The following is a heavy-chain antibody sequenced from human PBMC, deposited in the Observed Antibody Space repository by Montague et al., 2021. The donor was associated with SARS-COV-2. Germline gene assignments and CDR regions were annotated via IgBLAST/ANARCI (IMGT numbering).Heavy chain of an antibody. Sequence: SETRSLTCTVAGGSISSRSYDWGWIRQPPGKGLEWIGSIYYSGSTXYNPSLESRVTISVDTSKNQFSLKLSSVTAADTAVYYCARLRGGYGGTYDTFDIWGQGTMVTASS. J-gene: IGHJ3*02. D-gene: IGHD4-23*01. CDR3: ARLRGGYGGTYDTFDI. V-gene: IGHV4-39*01. CDR1: GGSISSRSYD. CDR2: IYYSGST.